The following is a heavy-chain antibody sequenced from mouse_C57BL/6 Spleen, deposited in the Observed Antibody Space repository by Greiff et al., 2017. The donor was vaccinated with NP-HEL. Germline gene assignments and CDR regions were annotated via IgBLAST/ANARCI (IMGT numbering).Heavy chain of an antibody. Sequence: VQLKESGGGLVKPGGSLKLSCAASGFTFSSYAMSWVRQTPEKRLEWVATISDGGSYTYYPDNVKGRFTISRDNAKNNLYLQMSHLKSEDTAMYYCARDRAYDRGNFDYWGQGTTRTVSS. D-gene: IGHD2-3*01. J-gene: IGHJ2*01. CDR3: ARDRAYDRGNFDY. CDR2: ISDGGSYT. V-gene: IGHV5-4*01. CDR1: GFTFSSYA.